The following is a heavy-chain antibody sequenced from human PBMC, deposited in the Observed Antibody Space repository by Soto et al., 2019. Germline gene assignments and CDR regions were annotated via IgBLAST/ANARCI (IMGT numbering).Heavy chain of an antibody. V-gene: IGHV2-5*02. D-gene: IGHD6-19*01. CDR2: IYWDDDK. J-gene: IGHJ4*02. CDR3: EPLSGWYHFDY. Sequence: QITLKESGPTLVKPTQTLTLTCTFSGFSLSTSGVGVGWIRQPPGKALEWLALIYWDDDKRYSPSLKSRLTITKDTSKYQVVLTMTNMDPVDTATYYCEPLSGWYHFDYWCQGTLVTVSA. CDR1: GFSLSTSGVG.